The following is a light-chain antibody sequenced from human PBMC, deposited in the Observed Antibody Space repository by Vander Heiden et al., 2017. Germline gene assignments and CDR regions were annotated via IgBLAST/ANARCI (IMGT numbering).Light chain of an antibody. J-gene: IGKJ1*01. CDR2: KAS. Sequence: DIHMTQSLYTLSASVGHSVRITCRASQNINNWLASYPQKPGKAPNVLIYKASSSDSGLPSRFSGSGSGTDTPLTISLLPPDDFATYYCQQDSTYPWTFGQGTKVEVK. CDR1: QNINNW. V-gene: IGKV1-5*03. CDR3: QQDSTYPWT.